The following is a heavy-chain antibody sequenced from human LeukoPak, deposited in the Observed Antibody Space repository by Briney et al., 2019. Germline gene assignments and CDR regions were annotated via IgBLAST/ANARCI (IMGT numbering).Heavy chain of an antibody. Sequence: GGSLRLSCAASGFSISIYDTNWVRQAPGEGLEWISYISSSSSYIYYADSVKGRFTISRDNAKNSLYLQMNSLRAEDTAVYYCARGGYSGYDIVAYYFDYWGQGTLVTVSS. CDR3: ARGGYSGYDIVAYYFDY. J-gene: IGHJ4*02. D-gene: IGHD5-12*01. V-gene: IGHV3-21*05. CDR1: GFSISIYD. CDR2: ISSSSSYI.